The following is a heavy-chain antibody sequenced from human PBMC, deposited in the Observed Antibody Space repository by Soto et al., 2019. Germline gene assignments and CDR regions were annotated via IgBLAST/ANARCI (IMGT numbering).Heavy chain of an antibody. CDR1: GGSLSDYS. Sequence: QVQLRQWGAGLLKPSETLSLRCAVYGGSLSDYSWSWIRQSPEKGLECIGEINHGSSTKYNPSLKSRVTISVDTSKNQVSLILTSATTADTAVYRCARGGGNSGYFFDYWGRGTLVTVSS. D-gene: IGHD5-12*01. J-gene: IGHJ4*02. V-gene: IGHV4-34*02. CDR2: INHGSST. CDR3: ARGGGNSGYFFDY.